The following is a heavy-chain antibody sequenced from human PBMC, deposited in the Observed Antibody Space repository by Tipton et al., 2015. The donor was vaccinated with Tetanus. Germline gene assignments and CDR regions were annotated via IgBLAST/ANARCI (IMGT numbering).Heavy chain of an antibody. J-gene: IGHJ5*02. Sequence: QLVQSGAEVKPSETLSLTCTVSGGSISSYYWSWIRQPPGKGLEWIGYIYYSGSTNYNPSLKSRVTISVDTSKNQFSLKLSSVTAADTAVYYCARGGRYDYGVQGWFDPWGQGPLVTVSS. V-gene: IGHV4-59*01. D-gene: IGHD4-17*01. CDR2: IYYSGST. CDR1: GGSISSYY. CDR3: ARGGRYDYGVQGWFDP.